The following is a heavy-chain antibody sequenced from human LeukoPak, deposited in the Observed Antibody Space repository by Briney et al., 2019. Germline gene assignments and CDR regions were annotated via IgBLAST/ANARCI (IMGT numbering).Heavy chain of an antibody. CDR1: GGSISSYY. J-gene: IGHJ4*02. D-gene: IGHD6-19*01. V-gene: IGHV4-59*01. Sequence: SETLSLTCTVSGGSISSYYWSWIRQPPGKGLEWIGYIYYSGSTNYNPSLKSRVTISVDTSKNQFSLKLSSVTAADTAVYYCARDSSSGWYRECYFDYWGQGTLVTVSS. CDR3: ARDSSSGWYRECYFDY. CDR2: IYYSGST.